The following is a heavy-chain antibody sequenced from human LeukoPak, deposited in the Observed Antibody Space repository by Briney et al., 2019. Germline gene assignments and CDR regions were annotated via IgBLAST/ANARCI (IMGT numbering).Heavy chain of an antibody. V-gene: IGHV1-46*01. CDR1: GYTFTGYY. Sequence: EASVKVSCKASGYTFTGYYMHWVRQAPGQGLEWMGIINPSGGSTSYAQKFQGRVTVTRDTSTSTVYMELSSLRSEDTAVYYRARPLYDILTGFGYWGQGTLVTVSS. CDR3: ARPLYDILTGFGY. CDR2: INPSGGST. J-gene: IGHJ4*02. D-gene: IGHD3-9*01.